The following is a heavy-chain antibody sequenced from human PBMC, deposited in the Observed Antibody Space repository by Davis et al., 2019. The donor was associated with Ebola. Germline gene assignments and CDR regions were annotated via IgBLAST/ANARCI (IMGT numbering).Heavy chain of an antibody. D-gene: IGHD6-19*01. CDR1: GYKFTNYW. CDR2: IYPGDSDT. Sequence: GESLKISCKGSGYKFTNYWIVWVRQMPGKGLEWMGVIYPGDSDTRYSPSFQGQVTISADKSISTAYLQWSSLKASDTAMYYCARGDDDGWCPVIKGLGMDVWGQGTTVTVSS. V-gene: IGHV5-51*01. J-gene: IGHJ6*02. CDR3: ARGDDDGWCPVIKGLGMDV.